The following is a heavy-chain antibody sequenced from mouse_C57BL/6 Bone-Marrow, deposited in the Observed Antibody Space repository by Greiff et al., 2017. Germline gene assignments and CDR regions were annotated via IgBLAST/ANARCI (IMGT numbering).Heavy chain of an antibody. CDR1: GFNIKDDY. Sequence: VQLQQSGAELVRPGASVKLSCTASGFNIKDDYMHWVKQRPEQGLEWIGWIDPENGDTEYASKFQGKATITADTSSNTAYLQLSSLTSEDTAVXYCTTDGSFAYWGQGTLVNVSA. CDR2: IDPENGDT. J-gene: IGHJ3*01. V-gene: IGHV14-4*01. D-gene: IGHD2-3*01. CDR3: TTDGSFAY.